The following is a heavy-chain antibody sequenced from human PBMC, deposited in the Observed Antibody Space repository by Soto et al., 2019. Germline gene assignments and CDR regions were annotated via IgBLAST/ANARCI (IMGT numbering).Heavy chain of an antibody. V-gene: IGHV3-15*07. CDR3: TTLYTYYYDSSGYPYFDY. CDR1: GFTFSNAW. Sequence: GGSLRFSCAASGFTFSNAWMNWVRQAPGKGLEWVGRIKSKTDGGTTDYAAPVKGRFTISRDDSKNTLYLQMNSLKTEDTAVYYCTTLYTYYYDSSGYPYFDYWGQGTLVTVSS. CDR2: IKSKTDGGTT. D-gene: IGHD3-22*01. J-gene: IGHJ4*02.